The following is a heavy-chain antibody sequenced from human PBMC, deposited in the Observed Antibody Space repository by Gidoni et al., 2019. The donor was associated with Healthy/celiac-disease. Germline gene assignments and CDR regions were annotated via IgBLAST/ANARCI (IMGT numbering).Heavy chain of an antibody. D-gene: IGHD2-2*01. CDR1: GCTCRNAG. V-gene: IGHV3-15*01. J-gene: IGHJ4*02. Sequence: EVQRVETGGGWGKRGGSMRLDCAASGCTCRNAGMSGGRKAPGKGVEWFVRLTRTTDCGTPDYAAPVTGRFTISRDDSNNPLSLQLNSLKTEYTAVYYCTTVVEAIVVVPAAIRLTGTTKGYWGQGTLVTVSS. CDR3: TTVVEAIVVVPAAIRLTGTTKGY. CDR2: LTRTTDCGTP.